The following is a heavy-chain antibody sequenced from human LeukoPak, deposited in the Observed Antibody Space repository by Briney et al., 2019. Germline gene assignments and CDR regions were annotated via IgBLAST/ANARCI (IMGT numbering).Heavy chain of an antibody. CDR1: GYTFTNYY. CDR3: ARDFRPVAGSYFKY. V-gene: IGHV1-46*01. J-gene: IGHJ4*02. CDR2: ITPSGGST. Sequence: GASVKVSCKASGYTFTNYYLHWVRQAPGQGLEWMGIITPSGGSTYSAQKFQGRVTMTRDTSTSTAYMELSSLRSEDTAVYYRARDFRPVAGSYFKYWGQGTLVTVSS. D-gene: IGHD3-10*01.